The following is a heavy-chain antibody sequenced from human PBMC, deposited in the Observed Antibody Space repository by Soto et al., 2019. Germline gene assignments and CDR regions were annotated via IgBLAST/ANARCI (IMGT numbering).Heavy chain of an antibody. CDR3: ARGPPHTYYYNSSGPNWFDP. D-gene: IGHD3-22*01. J-gene: IGHJ5*02. CDR1: GFTVSSNY. Sequence: GGSLRLSCAASGFTVSSNYMSWVRQAPGKGLEWVSVIYSGGSTYYADSVKGRFTISRDNSKNTLYLQMNSLRAEDTAVYYCARGPPHTYYYNSSGPNWFDPWGQGTLVTVSS. V-gene: IGHV3-53*01. CDR2: IYSGGST.